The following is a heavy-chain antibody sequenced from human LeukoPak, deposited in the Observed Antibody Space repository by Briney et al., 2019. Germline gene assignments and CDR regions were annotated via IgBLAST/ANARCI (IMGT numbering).Heavy chain of an antibody. CDR1: GVSVSSDGYY. V-gene: IGHV4-61*08. D-gene: IGHD3-3*01. J-gene: IGHJ6*02. CDR3: ARESGSAYYYGMDV. Sequence: SETLSLTCTVSGVSVSSDGYYWSWIRQPPGKGLVWIGYIYHSGSTNYNPSLKSRVTISVDTSKNQFSLKLSSVTAADTAVYYCARESGSAYYYGMDVWGQGTTVTVSS. CDR2: IYHSGST.